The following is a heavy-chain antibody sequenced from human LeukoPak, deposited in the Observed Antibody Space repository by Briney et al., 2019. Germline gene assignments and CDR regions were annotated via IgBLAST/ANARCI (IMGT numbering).Heavy chain of an antibody. V-gene: IGHV3-30-3*01. J-gene: IGHJ4*02. D-gene: IGHD3-22*01. CDR3: ARVSHYYDSSGYYSYYFDY. CDR1: GFTFSSYA. Sequence: PGGSLRLSCAASGFTFSSYAMHWVRQAPGKGLEWVAVISYDGSNKYYADSVKGRFTISRDNSKNTLYLQMNSLRAEDTAVYYCARVSHYYDSSGYYSYYFDYWGQGTLVTVSS. CDR2: ISYDGSNK.